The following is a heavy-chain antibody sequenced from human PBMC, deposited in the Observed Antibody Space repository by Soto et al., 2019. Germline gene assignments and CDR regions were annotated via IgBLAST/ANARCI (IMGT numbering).Heavy chain of an antibody. Sequence: QLQLQESGPGLVKPSETLSLTCTVSGGSISGSSYYWGWIRQPPGKRLEWIGSIHSSGNTYYNPSLKSRVTISVDTSKNQFSLKLSSVTAADTAVYYCARPMGSGALYYYYGMDVWGQGTTVTVSS. J-gene: IGHJ6*02. D-gene: IGHD3-3*01. V-gene: IGHV4-39*01. CDR1: GGSISGSSYY. CDR3: ARPMGSGALYYYYGMDV. CDR2: IHSSGNT.